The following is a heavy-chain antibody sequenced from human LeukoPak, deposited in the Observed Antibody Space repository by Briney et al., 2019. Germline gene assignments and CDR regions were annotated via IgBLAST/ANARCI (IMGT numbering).Heavy chain of an antibody. CDR3: ARVPFVVMGVTGNWFDP. J-gene: IGHJ5*02. V-gene: IGHV7-4-1*02. Sequence: ASVKVFCKASGYTFTNYAIKWVRQAPGQGLEWMGWINTNTGNPTYAPVFTGRFVFSLDTFVSTAYLQISSRKADDTAVYYCARVPFVVMGVTGNWFDPWGQGTLVTVSS. CDR2: INTNTGNP. CDR1: GYTFTNYA. D-gene: IGHD2-8*01.